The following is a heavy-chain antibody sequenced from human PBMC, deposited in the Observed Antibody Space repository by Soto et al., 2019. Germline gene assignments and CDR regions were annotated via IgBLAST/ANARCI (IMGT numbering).Heavy chain of an antibody. D-gene: IGHD2-2*02. CDR2: IIPTLGIA. CDR1: GGTFSSYT. V-gene: IGHV1-69*02. Sequence: QVQLVQSGAEVKKPGSSVKVSCKASGGTFSSYTISWVRQAPGQGLEWMGRIIPTLGIANYAQKFQGRVTFTSDKSTNTAYMELSSLRSEDTAVYYCAMEYCSSTSCYRDYWGQGTLVTVSS. J-gene: IGHJ4*02. CDR3: AMEYCSSTSCYRDY.